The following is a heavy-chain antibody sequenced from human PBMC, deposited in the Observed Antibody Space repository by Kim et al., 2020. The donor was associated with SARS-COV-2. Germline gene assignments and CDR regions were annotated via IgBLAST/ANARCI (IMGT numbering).Heavy chain of an antibody. CDR3: AREGDIVVVPAAIGWFDP. V-gene: IGHV4-4*07. D-gene: IGHD2-2*01. J-gene: IGHJ5*02. CDR1: GGSISSYY. Sequence: SETLSLTCTVSGGSISSYYWSWIRQPAGKGLEWIGRIYTSGSTNYNPSLKSRVTMSVDTSKNQFSLKLSSVTAADTAVYYCAREGDIVVVPAAIGWFDPWGQGTLVTVSS. CDR2: IYTSGST.